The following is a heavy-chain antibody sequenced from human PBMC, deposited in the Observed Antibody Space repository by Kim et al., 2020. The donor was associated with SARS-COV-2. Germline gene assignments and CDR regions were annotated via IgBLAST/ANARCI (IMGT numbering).Heavy chain of an antibody. J-gene: IGHJ4*02. CDR3: ARGNMVRGVVVDY. CDR1: GFTVGSNY. D-gene: IGHD3-10*01. V-gene: IGHV3-66*02. Sequence: GGSLRLSCAASGFTVGSNYMSWVRQAPGKGLEWVSVIYSGGNTYYADSVKGRFTISRDNSKNTLYLQMNSLRAEDTAVYYCARGNMVRGVVVDYWGQGTLVTVSS. CDR2: IYSGGNT.